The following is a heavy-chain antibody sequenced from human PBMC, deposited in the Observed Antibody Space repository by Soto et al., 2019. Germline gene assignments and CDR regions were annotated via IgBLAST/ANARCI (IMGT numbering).Heavy chain of an antibody. CDR3: AGGGAIAARPDYFDY. J-gene: IGHJ4*02. D-gene: IGHD6-6*01. V-gene: IGHV4-59*01. Sequence: LSLTCTVSGGSISSYYWSWIRQPPGKGLEWIGYIYYSGSTNYNPSLKSRVTISVDTSKNQFSLRLSSVTAADTAVYYCAGGGAIAARPDYFDYWGQGTLVTV. CDR1: GGSISSYY. CDR2: IYYSGST.